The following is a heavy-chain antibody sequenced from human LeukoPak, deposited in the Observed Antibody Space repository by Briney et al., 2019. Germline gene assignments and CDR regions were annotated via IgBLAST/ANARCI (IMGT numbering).Heavy chain of an antibody. CDR2: IYHSGST. CDR3: ARHATGTTTLSGPSRAGDIVVVPAAEAIDY. V-gene: IGHV4-30-2*03. Sequence: SETLSLTCTVSGGSISSGGYYWSWIRQPPGKGLEWVGYIYHSGSTYYNASLKSRVTISVDTSKNQFSLKLSSVTAADTAVYYCARHATGTTTLSGPSRAGDIVVVPAAEAIDYWGQGTLVTVSS. D-gene: IGHD2-2*01. CDR1: GGSISSGGYY. J-gene: IGHJ4*02.